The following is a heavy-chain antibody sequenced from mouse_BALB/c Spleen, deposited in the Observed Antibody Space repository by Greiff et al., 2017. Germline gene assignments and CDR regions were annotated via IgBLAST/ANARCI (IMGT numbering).Heavy chain of an antibody. V-gene: IGHV1S137*01. D-gene: IGHD1-1*01. CDR1: GYTFTDYA. Sequence: VQLQQSGAELVRPGVSVKISCKGSGYTFTDYAMHWVKQSHAKSLEWIGVISTYYGDASYNQKFKGKATMTVDKSSSTAYMELARLTSEDSAIYYCARDPFITTGFDYWGQGTTLTVSS. CDR2: ISTYYGDA. CDR3: ARDPFITTGFDY. J-gene: IGHJ2*01.